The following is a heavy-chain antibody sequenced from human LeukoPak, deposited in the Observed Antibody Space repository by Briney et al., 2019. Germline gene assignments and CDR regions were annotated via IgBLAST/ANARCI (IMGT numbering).Heavy chain of an antibody. J-gene: IGHJ4*02. CDR2: IRVKAYGGTT. CDR1: GFTFGDYT. CDR3: TRYGVDGALGFDY. Sequence: GGSLRLSCTGSGFTFGDYTMTWVRQAPGKGLEWVGFIRVKAYGGTTEYAASVKGRFTISRDDSKSIAYLQMNSLKTEDTAVYYCTRYGVDGALGFDYWGQGTLVTVSS. V-gene: IGHV3-49*04. D-gene: IGHD3-3*01.